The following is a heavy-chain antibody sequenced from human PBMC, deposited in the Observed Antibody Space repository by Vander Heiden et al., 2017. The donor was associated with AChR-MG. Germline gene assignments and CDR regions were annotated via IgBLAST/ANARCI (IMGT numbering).Heavy chain of an antibody. CDR1: GYSFTSYW. D-gene: IGHD2-2*02. CDR3: ARHARHTNCSSTSCYTWWYFDL. J-gene: IGHJ2*01. CDR2: IYPGDSDT. V-gene: IGHV5-51*01. Sequence: EVQLVQSGAEVKKPGESLKISCKGSGYSFTSYWIGWVRQMPGKGLEWMGIIYPGDSDTRYSPSFQGQVTISADKSISTAYLQWSSLKASDTAMYYCARHARHTNCSSTSCYTWWYFDLWGRGTLVTVSS.